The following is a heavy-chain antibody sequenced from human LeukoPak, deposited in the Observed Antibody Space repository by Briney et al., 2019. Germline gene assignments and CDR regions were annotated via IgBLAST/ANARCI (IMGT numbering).Heavy chain of an antibody. Sequence: GGSLRLSCAASGFTFSSYWMSWVRQAPGKGLEWVANIKQDGSEKYYVDSVKGRFTISRDNAKNSLYLQMNSLRAEDTAVYYCAGYVWGSYRYSGAFDIWGQGTMVTVSS. CDR1: GFTFSSYW. D-gene: IGHD3-16*02. CDR2: IKQDGSEK. J-gene: IGHJ3*02. V-gene: IGHV3-7*01. CDR3: AGYVWGSYRYSGAFDI.